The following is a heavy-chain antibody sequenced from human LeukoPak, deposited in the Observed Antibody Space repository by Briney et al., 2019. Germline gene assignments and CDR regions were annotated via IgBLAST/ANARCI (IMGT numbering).Heavy chain of an antibody. D-gene: IGHD6-19*01. J-gene: IGHJ4*02. CDR1: GFTVSSNY. Sequence: PGGSLRLSCVASGFTVSSNYMSWVRQAPGKGLEWVSVIYSGGSTYYADSVKGRFTISRDNSKNTLYLQMNSLRAEDTAVYYCARIAVAGLSFDYWGQGTLVTVSS. V-gene: IGHV3-53*01. CDR2: IYSGGST. CDR3: ARIAVAGLSFDY.